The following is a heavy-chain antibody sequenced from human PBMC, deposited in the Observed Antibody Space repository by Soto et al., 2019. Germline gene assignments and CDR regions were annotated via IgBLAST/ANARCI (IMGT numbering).Heavy chain of an antibody. V-gene: IGHV3-30*18. J-gene: IGHJ4*02. Sequence: GGSLRLSCAASGFTFNIYGMHWVRQAPDKGLEWVALISYDGSNQYYADSVKGRFTISRDNSKNPLFLQMNSLRADDTAVYYCAKDQASGQGSFDSWGQGTLVTVSS. CDR3: AKDQASGQGSFDS. CDR1: GFTFNIYG. CDR2: ISYDGSNQ.